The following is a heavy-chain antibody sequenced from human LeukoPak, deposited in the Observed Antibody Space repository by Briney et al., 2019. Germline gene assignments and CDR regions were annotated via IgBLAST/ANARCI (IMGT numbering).Heavy chain of an antibody. J-gene: IGHJ4*02. CDR1: GFTFTKHW. CDR2: IREDGNER. CDR3: VRDYRGGWNDY. V-gene: IGHV3-7*01. Sequence: GGSLRLSCVATGFTFTKHWMSWVRQSRGKGLECVAKIREDGNERHYVDSVKGRFTISRDNARNSLYLQMNNVRVDDTAVYYCVRDYRGGWNDYWGQGTQVTVSS. D-gene: IGHD1-26*01.